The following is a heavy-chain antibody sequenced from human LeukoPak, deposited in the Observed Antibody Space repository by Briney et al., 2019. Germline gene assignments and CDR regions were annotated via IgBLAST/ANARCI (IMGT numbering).Heavy chain of an antibody. V-gene: IGHV3-9*03. CDR3: AKDLSS. J-gene: IGHJ4*02. CDR2: ISWNSGSI. D-gene: IGHD3-3*02. Sequence: PGGSLRLSCIASEVTFNKYAMHWLRQAPGKGLEWVSGISWNSGSIGYADSVKGRFSISRDNAKNSLYLQMNSLRAEDMALYYCAKDLSSWGQGTLVTVSS. CDR1: EVTFNKYA.